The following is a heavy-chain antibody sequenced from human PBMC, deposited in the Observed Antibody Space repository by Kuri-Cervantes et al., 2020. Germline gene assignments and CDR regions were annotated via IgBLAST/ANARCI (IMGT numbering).Heavy chain of an antibody. D-gene: IGHD2-2*01. Sequence: SETLSLTCAVYGGSFSGYYWSWIRQPPGKGLEWIGEINHSGSTNYNPSLKSRVTISVDTSKNQLSLKLSSVTAADTAVYYCASRSSTSSYYYMDVWGKGTTVTVSS. V-gene: IGHV4-34*01. CDR1: GGSFSGYY. J-gene: IGHJ6*03. CDR2: INHSGST. CDR3: ASRSSTSSYYYMDV.